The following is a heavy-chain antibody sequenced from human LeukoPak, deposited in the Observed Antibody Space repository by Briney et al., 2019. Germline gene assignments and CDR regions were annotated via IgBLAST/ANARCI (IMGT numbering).Heavy chain of an antibody. CDR2: ISGSRGST. CDR3: AHGAMYQLDY. D-gene: IGHD2-2*01. CDR1: GFTFSSYA. V-gene: IGHV3-23*01. J-gene: IGHJ4*02. Sequence: PGGSLRLSCAASGFTFSSYAMSWIRQAPGKGLEWVSAISGSRGSTYYADSVKGRFTISGDNSKNTLFLQMNSLRAEDTAVYYCAHGAMYQLDYWGQGTLVTVSS.